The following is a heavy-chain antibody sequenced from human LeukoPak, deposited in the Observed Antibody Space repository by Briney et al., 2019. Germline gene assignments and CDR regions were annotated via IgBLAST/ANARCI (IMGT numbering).Heavy chain of an antibody. D-gene: IGHD1-7*01. V-gene: IGHV4-30-4*01. CDR2: IYYSGST. J-gene: IGHJ2*01. CDR3: ARDTGTTVPFDL. CDR1: GGSISSGDYY. Sequence: SETLSLTCTVSGGSISSGDYYWSWIRQPPGKGLEWIGYIYYSGSTYYNPSLKSRVTISVDTSKNQFSLKLSSVTVADTAVYYCARDTGTTVPFDLWGRGTLVTVSS.